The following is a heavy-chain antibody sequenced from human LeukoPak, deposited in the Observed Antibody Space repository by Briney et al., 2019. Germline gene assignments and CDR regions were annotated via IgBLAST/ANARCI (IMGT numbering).Heavy chain of an antibody. CDR2: IKQDGSEE. V-gene: IGHV3-7*03. Sequence: GGSLRLSCAASGFTYGSYWMSWVRQAPGKGLEWVANIKQDGSEEYYVDSVKGRFTISRDNAKSSLYLQMNSLRAADTAVYYCAKHTSYYYYYMDVWGKGTTVTVSS. CDR3: AKHTSYYYYYMDV. D-gene: IGHD2-21*01. J-gene: IGHJ6*03. CDR1: GFTYGSYW.